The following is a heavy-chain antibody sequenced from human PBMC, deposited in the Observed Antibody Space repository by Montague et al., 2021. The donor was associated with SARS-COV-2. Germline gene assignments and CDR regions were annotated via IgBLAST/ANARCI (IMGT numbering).Heavy chain of an antibody. J-gene: IGHJ4*02. CDR3: ASAPRYSFGFWAY. V-gene: IGHV4-34*01. CDR2: INHSGYT. CDR1: GASSSNYY. Sequence: SETLSLTCAVHGASSSNYYWSWIRQSPGKGLEWVGEINHSGYTDXNPSLESRLTISLDSSKKQLSLKMTSVTAADTAIYYCASAPRYSFGFWAYWGQGTLVFVSS. D-gene: IGHD5-12*01.